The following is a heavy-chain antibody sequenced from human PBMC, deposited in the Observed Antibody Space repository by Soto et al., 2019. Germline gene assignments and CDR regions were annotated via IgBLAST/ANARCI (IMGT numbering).Heavy chain of an antibody. V-gene: IGHV3-7*03. D-gene: IGHD2-15*01. CDR2: IKHDGSEK. Sequence: EVQLVESGGGLVQPGGSLRLSCAASGFTSSSYWMSWVRQAPGKGLEWVANIKHDGSEKYYVDSVKGRFTISRDIAKNSLYLQLNSLRAEDTAIYYCARARYCSSGGCQYFDYWGQGTLVTVSS. CDR1: GFTSSSYW. J-gene: IGHJ4*02. CDR3: ARARYCSSGGCQYFDY.